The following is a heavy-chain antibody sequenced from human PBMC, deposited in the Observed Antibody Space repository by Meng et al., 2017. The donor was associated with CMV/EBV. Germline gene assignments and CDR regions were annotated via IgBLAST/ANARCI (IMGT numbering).Heavy chain of an antibody. Sequence: SETLSLTCTVSGGSVSSGSYYWSWILQPPGKGLEWIGYIYYSGSTNYNPSLKSRVTISVDTSKNQFSRKLSSVTAADTAVYYCASFAATTPEYYGMDVWGQGTTVTVSS. J-gene: IGHJ6*02. CDR3: ASFAATTPEYYGMDV. CDR1: GGSVSSGSYY. D-gene: IGHD5-12*01. CDR2: IYYSGST. V-gene: IGHV4-61*01.